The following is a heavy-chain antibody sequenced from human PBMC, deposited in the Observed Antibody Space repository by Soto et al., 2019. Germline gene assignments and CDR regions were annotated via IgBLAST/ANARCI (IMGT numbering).Heavy chain of an antibody. CDR2: ISSSSSYI. Sequence: PGGSLRLSCAASGFTFSDYYMSWIRQAPGKGLEWVSYISSSSSYINYADSVKGRFTISRDNAKNSLYLQMNSLRAEDTAVYYCAATQGTPSDYWGQGTLVTVSS. CDR3: AATQGTPSDY. CDR1: GFTFSDYY. J-gene: IGHJ4*02. V-gene: IGHV3-11*06. D-gene: IGHD2-15*01.